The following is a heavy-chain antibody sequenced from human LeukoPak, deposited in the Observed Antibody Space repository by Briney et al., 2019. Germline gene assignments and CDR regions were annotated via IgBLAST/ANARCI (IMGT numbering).Heavy chain of an antibody. D-gene: IGHD5-18*01. CDR2: MNVDGSDK. CDR3: TRGDGRGRSDGAI. Sequence: GGSLRPSCGASGFTFSNHWMGWVRQAPENGLEWVAIMNVDGSDKYHLDSVKGRFTISRDNAKNTLYLQMNSLRVEDTALHYCTRGDGRGRSDGAIWGPGTLVTVSS. CDR1: GFTFSNHW. V-gene: IGHV3-7*01. J-gene: IGHJ4*02.